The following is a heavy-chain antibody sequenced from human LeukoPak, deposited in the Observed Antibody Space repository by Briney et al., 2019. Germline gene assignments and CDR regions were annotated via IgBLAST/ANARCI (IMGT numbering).Heavy chain of an antibody. CDR1: GFTFSSYA. J-gene: IGHJ4*02. CDR3: ARGSRWYDY. V-gene: IGHV3-23*01. Sequence: GGSLRLSCAASGFTFSSYAMSWVRQAPGKGLEWVSAISGSGGSTYYADSVKGRFTISRDNAKNSLYLQMNSLRAEDTAVYYCARGSRWYDYWGQGTLVTVSS. D-gene: IGHD6-13*01. CDR2: ISGSGGST.